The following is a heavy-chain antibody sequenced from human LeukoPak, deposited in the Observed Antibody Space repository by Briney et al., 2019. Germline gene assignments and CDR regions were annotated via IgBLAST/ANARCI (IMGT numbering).Heavy chain of an antibody. D-gene: IGHD1-1*01. Sequence: SETLSLTCSVSNGSIDSSTDYWAWIRQPPGKGLEWIASIYYSGSTYYSPSLKSRAIISVDPSKNLFSLRLSSVTAADTAVYYCARADPQLGLDYWGQGALVTVSS. J-gene: IGHJ4*02. V-gene: IGHV4-39*07. CDR3: ARADPQLGLDY. CDR2: IYYSGST. CDR1: NGSIDSSTDY.